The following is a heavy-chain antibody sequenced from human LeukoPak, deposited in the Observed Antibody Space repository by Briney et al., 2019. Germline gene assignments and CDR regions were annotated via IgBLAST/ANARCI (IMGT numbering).Heavy chain of an antibody. J-gene: IGHJ4*02. V-gene: IGHV3-7*03. D-gene: IGHD3-3*01. Sequence: GGSLRLSCAASGFTFSNYWMSWVRQTPGKGLEWVANIKEDGSDKYYVDSLKGRFTISRDDAKNSLYLQMNSLRAEDTAVYYCAKDRTRQACWGQGTLVTVSS. CDR1: GFTFSNYW. CDR3: AKDRTRQAC. CDR2: IKEDGSDK.